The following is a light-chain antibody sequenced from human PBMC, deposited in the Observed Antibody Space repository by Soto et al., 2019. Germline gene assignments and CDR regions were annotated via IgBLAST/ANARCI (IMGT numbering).Light chain of an antibody. CDR3: QQYYSTPFT. J-gene: IGKJ5*01. CDR2: WAS. CDR1: QSVLYSSNNKNY. Sequence: DIVMTQSPDSLAVSLGARATINCKSSQSVLYSSNNKNYLAWYQQKPGQPPKLLIYWASTRESGVPDRFSGSGSGTDFTLTISSLQAEDVAVYYCQQYYSTPFTFGQGTRLE. V-gene: IGKV4-1*01.